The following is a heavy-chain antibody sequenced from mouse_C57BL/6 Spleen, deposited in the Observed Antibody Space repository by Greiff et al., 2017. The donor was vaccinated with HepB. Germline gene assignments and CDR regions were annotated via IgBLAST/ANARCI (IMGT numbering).Heavy chain of an antibody. Sequence: EVKLVESGGGLVQPKGSLKLSCAASGFSFNTYAMNWVRQAPGKGLEWVARIRSKSNNYATYYADSVKDRFTISRDDSESMLYLQMNNLKTEDTAMYYCVRHGRLRYAMDYWGQGTSVTVSS. V-gene: IGHV10-1*01. CDR2: IRSKSNNYAT. J-gene: IGHJ4*01. D-gene: IGHD2-2*01. CDR1: GFSFNTYA. CDR3: VRHGRLRYAMDY.